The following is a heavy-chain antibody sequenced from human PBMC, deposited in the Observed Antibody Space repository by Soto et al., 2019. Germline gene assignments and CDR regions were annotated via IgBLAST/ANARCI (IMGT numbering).Heavy chain of an antibody. J-gene: IGHJ3*02. V-gene: IGHV4-59*01. CDR2: IYYSGST. D-gene: IGHD3-9*01. CDR3: ARVDDITIHAFDI. Sequence: QVQLQESGPGLVKPSETLSLTCTVSGGSISSYYWSWIRQPPGKGLEWIGYIYYSGSTNYNPSLKSRVTISVDTSKNQFSLKLSSVTAADTAVYYCARVDDITIHAFDIWGQGTMVTVSS. CDR1: GGSISSYY.